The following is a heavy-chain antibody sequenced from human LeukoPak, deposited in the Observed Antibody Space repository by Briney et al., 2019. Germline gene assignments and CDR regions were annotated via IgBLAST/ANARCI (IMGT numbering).Heavy chain of an antibody. Sequence: SETLSLTCAVSGYSINDGYYWGWIRQPPGKGLEWIGSVYHSGTTYYNPSLQSRVGISADMSRNQFSLKLSSVTAADTAVYYCARDGGITMVRGGRSSFDYWGQGTLVTVSS. V-gene: IGHV4-38-2*02. CDR2: VYHSGTT. CDR1: GYSINDGYY. J-gene: IGHJ4*02. D-gene: IGHD3-10*01. CDR3: ARDGGITMVRGGRSSFDY.